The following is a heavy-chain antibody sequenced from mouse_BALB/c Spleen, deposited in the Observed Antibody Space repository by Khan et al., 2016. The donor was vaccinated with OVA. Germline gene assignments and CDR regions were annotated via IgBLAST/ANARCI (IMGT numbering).Heavy chain of an antibody. J-gene: IGHJ4*01. CDR3: AKIVYGNSYAMDY. CDR1: GYTFTDYD. V-gene: IGHV1-77*01. CDR2: IYPGSGST. Sequence: QVRLQQSGPELVKPGASVKMSCKASGYTFTDYDIRWVKQRTGQGLEWIGEIYPGSGSTFYNEKFKGKATLTADKSSNTAYMQLSSLTSEDSAVSFSAKIVYGNSYAMDYWGQGTAVTVSS. D-gene: IGHD2-1*01.